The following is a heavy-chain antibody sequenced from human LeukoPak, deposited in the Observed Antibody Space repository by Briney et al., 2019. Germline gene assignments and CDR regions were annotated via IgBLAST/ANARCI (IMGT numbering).Heavy chain of an antibody. CDR1: GVSVSDGRYY. J-gene: IGHJ3*02. CDR3: ATPYCSSISCFDVFNM. D-gene: IGHD2-2*01. V-gene: IGHV4-31*03. Sequence: PSQTLSLTCNVSGVSVSDGRYYWTWIRQHPGKGLEWIGYKYYSGSAKYNPSLKSRLTISIDTSKNQFSLQLSSVTAADTATYYCATPYCSSISCFDVFNMWGQGTRVTVSS. CDR2: KYYSGSA.